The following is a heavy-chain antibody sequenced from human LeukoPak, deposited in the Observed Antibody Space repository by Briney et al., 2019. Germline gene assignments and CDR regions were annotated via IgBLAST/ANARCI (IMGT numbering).Heavy chain of an antibody. CDR3: AKAYWFGSGSYPLLFDY. D-gene: IGHD3-10*01. V-gene: IGHV3-30*18. J-gene: IGHJ4*01. Sequence: GRSLRLSCAASGFIFSSFAMHWVRQAPGKGLEWVAVISYDGDKDFYADSVKGRFSVSRDRSKNTVYLQMNNLRPEDTAVYYCAKAYWFGSGSYPLLFDYWGHGTLVTVS. CDR2: ISYDGDKD. CDR1: GFIFSSFA.